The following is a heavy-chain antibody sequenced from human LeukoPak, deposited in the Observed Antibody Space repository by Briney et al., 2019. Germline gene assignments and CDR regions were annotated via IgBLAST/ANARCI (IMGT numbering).Heavy chain of an antibody. J-gene: IGHJ4*02. CDR3: ARIRGGNNYHFDY. V-gene: IGHV1-2*02. CDR2: INPNSGAT. Sequence: ASVKVSCKASGYTFTDYYIHWVRQRPGQGLEWMGWINPNSGATNYAQKFQGRVTMTKDTSISTGYMELSRLRSDDTAVYYCARIRGGNNYHFDYWGQGTLVTVSS. D-gene: IGHD1-26*01. CDR1: GYTFTDYY.